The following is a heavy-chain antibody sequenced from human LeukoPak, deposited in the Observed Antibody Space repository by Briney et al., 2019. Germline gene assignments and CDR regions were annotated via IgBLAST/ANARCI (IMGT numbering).Heavy chain of an antibody. CDR2: IYHSGST. CDR3: ARSAGRGQDYNYFDYFDY. D-gene: IGHD2/OR15-2a*01. Sequence: SETLSLTCTVSGYSITSAYSWGWIRQSPGRGLEWIGNIYHSGSTYYNPSLQSRVTISVATSKNQFSLNLRSVTAADTAVYYCARSAGRGQDYNYFDYFDYWGQGTLVTVSS. V-gene: IGHV4-38-2*02. CDR1: GYSITSAYS. J-gene: IGHJ4*02.